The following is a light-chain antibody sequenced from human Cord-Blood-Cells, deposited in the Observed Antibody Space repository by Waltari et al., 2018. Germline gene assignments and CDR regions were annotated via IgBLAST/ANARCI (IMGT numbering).Light chain of an antibody. Sequence: QSALTQPASVSGSPGQSITISCTGTSSDVGGYNYVSWSQQHPGKAPKLMIYDVSNRPSGVSNRFPGSKSGNTASLTISGLQAEDEADYYCSSYTSSSTLYVFGTGTKVTVL. CDR1: SSDVGGYNY. V-gene: IGLV2-14*01. CDR2: DVS. J-gene: IGLJ1*01. CDR3: SSYTSSSTLYV.